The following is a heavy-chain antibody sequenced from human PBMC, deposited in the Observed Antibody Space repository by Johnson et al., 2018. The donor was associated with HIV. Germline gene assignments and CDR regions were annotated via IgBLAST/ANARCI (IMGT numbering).Heavy chain of an antibody. CDR1: GFTFSDYG. Sequence: QVQLVESGGGVVQPGGSLRLSCAASGFTFSDYGMHWVRQAPGKGLEWVAFIRYDGSHKYYADSVKGRFTFSRDNSKNTVFLQMNSLIAEDTAVYYCAKAPGQITLDAFDFWGQGTMVTVSS. V-gene: IGHV3-30*02. J-gene: IGHJ3*01. D-gene: IGHD3-10*01. CDR2: IRYDGSHK. CDR3: AKAPGQITLDAFDF.